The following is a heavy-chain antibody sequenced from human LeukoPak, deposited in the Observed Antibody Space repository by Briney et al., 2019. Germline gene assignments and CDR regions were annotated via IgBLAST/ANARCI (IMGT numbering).Heavy chain of an antibody. V-gene: IGHV4-39*01. CDR3: ARRSLWFGRGGMGV. Sequence: PSETLSLTCTVSGGSISSSSYYWGWIRQPPGKGLEWIGSIYYSGSTYYNPSLKSRVTISVDTSKNQFSLKLSSVTAADTAVYYCARRSLWFGRGGMGVWGQGTTVTVSS. CDR1: GGSISSSSYY. J-gene: IGHJ6*02. CDR2: IYYSGST. D-gene: IGHD3-10*01.